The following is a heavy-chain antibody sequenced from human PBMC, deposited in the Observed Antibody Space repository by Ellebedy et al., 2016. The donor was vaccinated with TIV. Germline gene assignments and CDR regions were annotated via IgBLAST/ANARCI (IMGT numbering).Heavy chain of an antibody. Sequence: PGGSLRLSCKGLGDSFSSSWIGWVRQTPGKGLDWMGLIYPGDSDTRYSPSFQGQVTISVDKSITTAYLQWSSLKASDTAMYYCARHPGTTRGRFEDWGQGTRVTVAS. CDR3: ARHPGTTRGRFED. CDR2: IYPGDSDT. D-gene: IGHD1-1*01. J-gene: IGHJ4*02. CDR1: GDSFSSSW. V-gene: IGHV5-51*01.